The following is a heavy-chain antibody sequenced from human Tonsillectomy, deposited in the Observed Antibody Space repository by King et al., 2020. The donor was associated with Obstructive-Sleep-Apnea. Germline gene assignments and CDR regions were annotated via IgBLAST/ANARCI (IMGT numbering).Heavy chain of an antibody. J-gene: IGHJ4*02. V-gene: IGHV3-30*04. D-gene: IGHD7-27*01. Sequence: VQLVESGGGVVQPGRSLRLSCAASGFTFSSYAMHWVRQAPGKGLEWVAVISYDGGNKYYADSVQGRFTISRDNSKNTLYLQMNSLRAEDTAVYYCASQTGDWNYWGQGTLVTVSS. CDR2: ISYDGGNK. CDR3: ASQTGDWNY. CDR1: GFTFSSYA.